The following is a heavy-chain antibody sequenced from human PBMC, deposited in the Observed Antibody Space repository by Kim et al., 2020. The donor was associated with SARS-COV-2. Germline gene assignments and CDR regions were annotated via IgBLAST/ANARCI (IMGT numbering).Heavy chain of an antibody. CDR3: ARVYSGNYYYGMDV. D-gene: IGHD1-26*01. V-gene: IGHV3-30*04. CDR1: GFTFSIYA. CDR2: ISYDGSNK. Sequence: GGSLRLSCAASGFTFSIYAMHWVRQAPGKGLEWVAVISYDGSNKYYANSVKGRFTISRDNSKNTLYLQMNSLRPEDTAVYYCARVYSGNYYYGMDVWGQGTTVTVSS. J-gene: IGHJ6*02.